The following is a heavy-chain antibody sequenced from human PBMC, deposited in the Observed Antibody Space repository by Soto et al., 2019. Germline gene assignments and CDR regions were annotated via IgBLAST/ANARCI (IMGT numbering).Heavy chain of an antibody. CDR3: ARDATDIVVVPAADAFDI. Sequence: ASVKVSCKASGYTFTSYGISWVRQAPGQGLEWMGWISAYNGNTNYAQKLQGRVTMTTDTSTSTAYMELRSLRSDDTAVYYCARDATDIVVVPAADAFDIWGQGTMVTVS. V-gene: IGHV1-18*01. J-gene: IGHJ3*02. CDR2: ISAYNGNT. CDR1: GYTFTSYG. D-gene: IGHD2-2*01.